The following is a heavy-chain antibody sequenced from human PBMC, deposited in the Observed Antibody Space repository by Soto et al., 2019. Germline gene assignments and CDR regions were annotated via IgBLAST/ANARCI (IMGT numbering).Heavy chain of an antibody. D-gene: IGHD1-7*01. Sequence: SETLSLTCAVSGGSFTSNNWWTWVRQPPGQGLEWIGEIYRTGITNYNPSLKSRVTISLDKSENQFSLKVTSLTAADTAVYYCASRDPGTSVDYWGQGTLVTVSS. CDR2: IYRTGIT. V-gene: IGHV4-4*02. CDR3: ASRDPGTSVDY. CDR1: GGSFTSNNW. J-gene: IGHJ4*02.